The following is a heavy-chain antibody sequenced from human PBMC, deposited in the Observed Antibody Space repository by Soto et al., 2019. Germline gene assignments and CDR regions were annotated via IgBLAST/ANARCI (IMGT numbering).Heavy chain of an antibody. CDR2: INHSGST. CDR1: GGSFSGYY. D-gene: IGHD3-3*01. Sequence: KPSETLSLTCAVYGGSFSGYYWSWIRQPPGKGLEWIGEINHSGSTNYNPSLKSRVTISVDTSKNQFSLKLSSVTAADTAVYYCARGDRTVTIFGVVIIGFYYYGMDVWGQGTTVTVSS. CDR3: ARGDRTVTIFGVVIIGFYYYGMDV. J-gene: IGHJ6*02. V-gene: IGHV4-34*01.